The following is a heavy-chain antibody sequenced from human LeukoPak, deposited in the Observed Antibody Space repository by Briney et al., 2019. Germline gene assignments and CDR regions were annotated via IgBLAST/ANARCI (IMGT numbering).Heavy chain of an antibody. J-gene: IGHJ3*02. Sequence: SETLSLTCAVYGGSFSGYYWSWIRQPPGKGLEWIGSIYYSGSTYYNPSLKSRVTISVDTSKNQFSLKLSSVTAADTAVYYCARRVGYCSSTSCYPTYDAFDIWGQGTMVTVSS. CDR2: IYYSGST. CDR1: GGSFSGYY. D-gene: IGHD2-2*01. CDR3: ARRVGYCSSTSCYPTYDAFDI. V-gene: IGHV4-34*01.